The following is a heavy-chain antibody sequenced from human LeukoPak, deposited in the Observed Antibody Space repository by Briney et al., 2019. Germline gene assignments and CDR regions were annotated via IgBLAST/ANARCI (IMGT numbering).Heavy chain of an antibody. CDR2: INNAGGT. CDR3: ARDSSGFDY. Sequence: SETLSLTCDVSGGSIGAHYWSWVRQPPGKALEWIGYINNAGGTKYTAALESRVTMSANSAKNQVSLKLSSVTAADTAVYYCARDSSGFDYWGQGTLVTVSS. CDR1: GGSIGAHY. V-gene: IGHV4-4*08. J-gene: IGHJ4*02. D-gene: IGHD6-19*01.